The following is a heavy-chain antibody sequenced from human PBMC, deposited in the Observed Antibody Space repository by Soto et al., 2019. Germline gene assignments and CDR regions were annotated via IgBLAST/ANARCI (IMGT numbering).Heavy chain of an antibody. Sequence: TSETLSLTCAVSSGSISSSNWWSWVRQPPGKGLEWIGEIYHSGSTNYNPSLKSRVTISVDKSKNQFSLKLSSVTAADTAVYYCARDKEYSSSLRYMDVWGKGTTVTVSS. D-gene: IGHD6-6*01. CDR1: SGSISSSNW. V-gene: IGHV4-4*02. CDR3: ARDKEYSSSLRYMDV. J-gene: IGHJ6*03. CDR2: IYHSGST.